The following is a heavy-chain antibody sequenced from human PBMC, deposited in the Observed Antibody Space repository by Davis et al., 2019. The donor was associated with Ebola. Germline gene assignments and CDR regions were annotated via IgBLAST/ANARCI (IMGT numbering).Heavy chain of an antibody. Sequence: PGGSLRLSCAASGFTFTTFAMSWVRRAPGKGLEWISYIRNTGSTIFYADSAKGRFTIPRDTAQNSVYLEMNSLRAEDTAVYYCVGSVVPRGPIWGQGTLVTVSS. J-gene: IGHJ4*02. V-gene: IGHV3-48*03. CDR3: VGSVVPRGPI. D-gene: IGHD2-21*01. CDR1: GFTFTTFA. CDR2: IRNTGSTI.